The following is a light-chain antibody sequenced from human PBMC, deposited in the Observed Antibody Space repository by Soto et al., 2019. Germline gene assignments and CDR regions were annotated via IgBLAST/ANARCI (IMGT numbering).Light chain of an antibody. V-gene: IGKV3-20*01. J-gene: IGKJ5*01. CDR1: QSVSSSY. CDR3: QQYGSSST. CDR2: GAS. Sequence: EIVLTQSPGTLSLSPGERATLSCRASQSVSSSYLAGYQQKPGQAPRLLIYGASSRPTGIPDRFSGSGSGTDVTLTISRLEPEDFAVYYCQQYGSSSTFGQGTRLETK.